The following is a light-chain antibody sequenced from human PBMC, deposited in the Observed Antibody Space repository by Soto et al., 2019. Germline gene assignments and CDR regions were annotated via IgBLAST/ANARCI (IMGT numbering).Light chain of an antibody. Sequence: SYELTQPLSVSVALGQTARITCGGNNIGSKNVHWYQQKPGQAPVLVIYRDSNRPSGIPERLYGSNSGNTATLTINRAQVGDEADYYCQVWDSSTVFGGGTKLTVL. V-gene: IGLV3-9*01. CDR3: QVWDSSTV. CDR1: NIGSKN. CDR2: RDS. J-gene: IGLJ2*01.